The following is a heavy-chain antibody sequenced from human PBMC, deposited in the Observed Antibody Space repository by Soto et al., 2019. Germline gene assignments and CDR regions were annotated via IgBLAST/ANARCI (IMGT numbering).Heavy chain of an antibody. Sequence: QVQLQESGPGLVKPSETLSLTCTVSGGSISSYYWSWIRQPPGKGLEWIGYIYYSGSTNYNPSLKSRVTIAVDTSKNQFSLKLSSVTAADTAVYYCARDYHSGGALDIWGQGTMVTVSS. V-gene: IGHV4-59*01. J-gene: IGHJ3*02. D-gene: IGHD6-19*01. CDR1: GGSISSYY. CDR3: ARDYHSGGALDI. CDR2: IYYSGST.